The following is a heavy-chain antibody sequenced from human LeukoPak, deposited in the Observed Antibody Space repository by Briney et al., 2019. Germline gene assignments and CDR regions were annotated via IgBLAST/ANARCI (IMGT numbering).Heavy chain of an antibody. Sequence: SETLSLTCTVSGGPISSYYWSWIRQPPGKGLEWIGYIYYSGSTYYNPSLKSRVTISVDTSKNQFSLKLSSVTAADTAVYYCARYSNCFDYWGQGTLVTVSS. D-gene: IGHD4-11*01. CDR3: ARYSNCFDY. CDR1: GGPISSYY. J-gene: IGHJ4*02. CDR2: IYYSGST. V-gene: IGHV4-59*08.